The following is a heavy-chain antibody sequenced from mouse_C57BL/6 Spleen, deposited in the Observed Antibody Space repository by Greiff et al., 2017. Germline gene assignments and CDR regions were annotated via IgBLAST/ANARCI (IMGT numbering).Heavy chain of an antibody. CDR2: IHPSDSDT. Sequence: VQLQQPGAELVKPGASVKVSCKASGYTFTSYWMHWVKQRPGQGLEWIGRIHPSDSDTNYNQKFKGKATLTVDKSSSTAYMQLSSLTSGDSAVYYCANIYDGYYVDFGYWGQGTTLTVSS. D-gene: IGHD2-3*01. CDR3: ANIYDGYYVDFGY. J-gene: IGHJ2*01. CDR1: GYTFTSYW. V-gene: IGHV1-74*01.